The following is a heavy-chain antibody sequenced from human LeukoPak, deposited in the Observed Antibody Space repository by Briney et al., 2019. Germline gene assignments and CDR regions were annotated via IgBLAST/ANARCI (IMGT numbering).Heavy chain of an antibody. Sequence: GGSLRLSCAASGFTFSSYAMSWVRQAPGKGLEWVSAISGSGGSTYYADSVKGRFTISRDNSKNTLYLQMHSLRAEDTAVYYCAKSHSYCSGGSCYYYYYYGMDVWGQGTTVTVSS. J-gene: IGHJ6*02. CDR1: GFTFSSYA. V-gene: IGHV3-23*01. CDR2: ISGSGGST. D-gene: IGHD2-15*01. CDR3: AKSHSYCSGGSCYYYYYYGMDV.